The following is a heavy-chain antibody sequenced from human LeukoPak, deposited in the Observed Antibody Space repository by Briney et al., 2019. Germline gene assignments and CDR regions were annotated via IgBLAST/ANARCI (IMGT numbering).Heavy chain of an antibody. V-gene: IGHV4-59*01. J-gene: IGHJ5*02. CDR1: GGSISSYY. CDR3: ARVGELFVWFDP. D-gene: IGHD3-10*01. CDR2: IYYSGST. Sequence: NPSETLSLTCTVSGGSISSYYWSWIRQPPGKGLEWIGYIYYSGSTNYNPSLKSRVTISVDTSKNQFSLKLSSVTAADTAVYYCARVGELFVWFDPWGQGTLVTVSS.